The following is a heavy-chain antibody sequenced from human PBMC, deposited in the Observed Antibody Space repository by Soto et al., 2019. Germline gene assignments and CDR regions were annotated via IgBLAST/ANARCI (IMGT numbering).Heavy chain of an antibody. CDR2: INSDGSYT. CDR3: ARGASGSKFDL. D-gene: IGHD3-10*01. J-gene: IGHJ2*01. CDR1: GFTFSSYW. V-gene: IGHV3-74*03. Sequence: EVQLVESGGGLVQPGGSLRLSCAASGFTFSSYWMHWVRQAPGKGPVWVSRINSDGSYTTADSVKGRFTISRDNAKSTLFRQMNSLRAEDTAVYYCARGASGSKFDLWGRGTLVTVSS.